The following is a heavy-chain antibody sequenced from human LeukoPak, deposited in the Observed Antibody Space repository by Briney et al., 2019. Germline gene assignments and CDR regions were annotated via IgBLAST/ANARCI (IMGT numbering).Heavy chain of an antibody. CDR1: GFTFGTYE. D-gene: IGHD4-17*01. Sequence: GGSLRLSCAASGFTFGTYEMTWVRQAPGKGLEWVSYIDSSAGTVHYGDSVKGRFTISRDNTKNSLYLQMHSLRAEDTAIYCCARDADYGVYLDMWGQGTLVTVAA. CDR2: IDSSAGTV. J-gene: IGHJ4*02. V-gene: IGHV3-48*03. CDR3: ARDADYGVYLDM.